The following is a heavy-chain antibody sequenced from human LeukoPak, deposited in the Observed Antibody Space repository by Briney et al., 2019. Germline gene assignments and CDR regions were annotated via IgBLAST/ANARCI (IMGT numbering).Heavy chain of an antibody. CDR2: FYYSWHT. CDR1: GRPICLLH. D-gene: IGHD3-22*01. V-gene: IGHV4-4*07. CDR3: ASSYYYDSSGYLGAFDI. Sequence: SAPQSLTCTVWGRPICLLHWSYLRHPAGRGPEWIGRFYYSWHTNYNPSLKSRVTMSVDTSKNQFSLKLSSVTAADTAVYYCASSYYYDSSGYLGAFDIWGQGTMVTVSS. J-gene: IGHJ3*02.